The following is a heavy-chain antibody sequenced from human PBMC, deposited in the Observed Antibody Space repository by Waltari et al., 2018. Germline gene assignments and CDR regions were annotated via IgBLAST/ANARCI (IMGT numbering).Heavy chain of an antibody. D-gene: IGHD4-4*01. CDR1: GYSISSGYY. V-gene: IGHV4-38-2*01. CDR3: ARPVTQANCFDY. J-gene: IGHJ4*02. CDR2: IYHSGST. Sequence: QVQLQESGPGLVKPSETLSLTCAVSGYSISSGYYWGWIRQPPGKGLEWIGSIYHSGSTYYNPSLKSRVTISVDTSKNQFSLKLSSVTAADTAVYYCARPVTQANCFDYWGQGTLVTVSS.